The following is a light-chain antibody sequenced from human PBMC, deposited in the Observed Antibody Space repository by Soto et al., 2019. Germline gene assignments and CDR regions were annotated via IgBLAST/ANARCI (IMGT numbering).Light chain of an antibody. Sequence: ELVMTPSPATLAVSPRERATHSQRASQSFSSNVAWYQHKPGQAPRLLSYGPPTSVTGISARFSGSGSGTECTLTLSRLQSEDLAFYYCQQYNDWSLTCVGETKVDIK. CDR2: GPP. J-gene: IGKJ4*02. CDR1: QSFSSN. V-gene: IGKV3-15*01. CDR3: QQYNDWSLT.